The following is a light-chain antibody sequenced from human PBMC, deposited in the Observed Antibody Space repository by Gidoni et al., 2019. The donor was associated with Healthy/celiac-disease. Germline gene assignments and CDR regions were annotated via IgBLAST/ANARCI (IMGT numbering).Light chain of an antibody. J-gene: IGKJ4*01. CDR3: QQYNNWSPLT. CDR2: CAS. V-gene: IGKV3-15*01. Sequence: EIIMTQSPATLSVSPGESATLACRPSQSVSSNLAWYQQKPGQAPRLLIYCASTRSTGIPARFSGSGSWTEFTPTISSLQSEDFAVYYCQQYNNWSPLTFGGGTKVEIK. CDR1: QSVSSN.